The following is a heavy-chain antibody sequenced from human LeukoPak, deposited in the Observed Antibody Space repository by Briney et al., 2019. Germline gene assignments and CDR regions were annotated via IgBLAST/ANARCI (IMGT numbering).Heavy chain of an antibody. V-gene: IGHV1-69*06. CDR3: AIMIAHPDYYYYGMDV. CDR2: IIPIFGTA. D-gene: IGHD3-22*01. CDR1: GGTFSSYA. J-gene: IGHJ6*02. Sequence: GSSVKVSCKASGGTFSSYAISWVRQAPGQGLEWMGGIIPIFGTANYAQKFQGRVTITADKSTSTAYMELSSLRSEDTAVYYCAIMIAHPDYYYYGMDVWGQGTTVTVSS.